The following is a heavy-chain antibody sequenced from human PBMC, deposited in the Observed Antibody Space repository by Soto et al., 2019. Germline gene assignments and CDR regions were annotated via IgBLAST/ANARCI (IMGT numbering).Heavy chain of an antibody. CDR1: GYTFTSYA. V-gene: IGHV1-3*01. J-gene: IGHJ4*02. Sequence: QVQLVQSGAEVKKPGASVKVSCKASGYTFTSYAMHWVRQAPGQRLEWMGWINAGNGNTKYSQKFQGRVTITRDTXXXXXXXXXXXXXXXXXXXXXXXXXXXVVTALDYWGQGTLVTVSS. CDR2: INAGNGNT. CDR3: XXXXXVVTALDY. D-gene: IGHD2-21*02.